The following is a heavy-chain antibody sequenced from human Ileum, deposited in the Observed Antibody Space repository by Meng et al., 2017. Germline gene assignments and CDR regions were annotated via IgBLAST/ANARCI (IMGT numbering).Heavy chain of an antibody. V-gene: IGHV5-51*01. Sequence: GESLKISCKGSGYSFTSYWIGWVRQMPGKGLEWRGIIYPGDSDTRYSPSFQGQVTISADKSISTAYLQWSSLKASETAMYYCARREQQLVRGWFDPWGQGTLVTVSS. J-gene: IGHJ5*02. CDR1: GYSFTSYW. D-gene: IGHD6-13*01. CDR3: ARREQQLVRGWFDP. CDR2: IYPGDSDT.